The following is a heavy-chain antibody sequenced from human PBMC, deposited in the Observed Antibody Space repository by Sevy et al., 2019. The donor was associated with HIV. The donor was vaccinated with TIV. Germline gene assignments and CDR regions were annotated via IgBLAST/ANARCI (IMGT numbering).Heavy chain of an antibody. Sequence: GGSLRLSCAASGFTFSSYAMSWVRQAPGKGLEWVSAISGSGGSTYYGDSVKGRFTISRDNSKNTRYLQMNSLRAEDTAVYYCAKVIDPPGSGSFDYWGQGTLVTVSS. V-gene: IGHV3-23*01. CDR1: GFTFSSYA. J-gene: IGHJ4*02. CDR2: ISGSGGST. CDR3: AKVIDPPGSGSFDY. D-gene: IGHD3-10*01.